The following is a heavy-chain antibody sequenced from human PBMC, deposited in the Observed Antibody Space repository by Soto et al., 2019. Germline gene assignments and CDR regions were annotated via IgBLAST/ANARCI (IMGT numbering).Heavy chain of an antibody. CDR1: GYTFTGYY. Sequence: ASVKVSCKASGYTFTGYYMHWVRQAPGQGLEWMGWINPNSGGTNYAQKFQGRVTMTRDTSISTAYMELSRLRSDDTAVYYCARDLILRVDFWSGYYYYGMDVWGQGTTVTVSS. CDR2: INPNSGGT. J-gene: IGHJ6*02. V-gene: IGHV1-2*02. CDR3: ARDLILRVDFWSGYYYYGMDV. D-gene: IGHD3-3*01.